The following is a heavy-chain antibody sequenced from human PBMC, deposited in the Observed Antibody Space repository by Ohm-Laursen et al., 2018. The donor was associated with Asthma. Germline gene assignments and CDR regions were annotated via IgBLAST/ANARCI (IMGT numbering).Heavy chain of an antibody. CDR1: GFTFSSYG. D-gene: IGHD1-26*01. CDR2: ISTSGSTM. Sequence: SLRLSCAASGFTFSSYGMHWVRQAPGKGLEWIAYISTSGSTMYYADSVKGRFTISRDNAKSSLYLQMSNLRAEDTAVYYCAREWGGMDVWGPGTTVTVSS. CDR3: AREWGGMDV. V-gene: IGHV3-48*04. J-gene: IGHJ6*02.